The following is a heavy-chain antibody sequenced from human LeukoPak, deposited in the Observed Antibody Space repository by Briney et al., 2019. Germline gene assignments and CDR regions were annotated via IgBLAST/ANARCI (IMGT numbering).Heavy chain of an antibody. CDR2: INHSGST. CDR1: GGSFSGYY. J-gene: IGHJ6*03. V-gene: IGHV4-34*01. D-gene: IGHD2-8*01. Sequence: SETLSLTCAVYGGSFSGYYWSWIRQPPGKGLEWIGEINHSGSTDYNPSLKSRVTISVDTSKNQFSLKLSSVTAADTAVYYCATNGYYCMDVWGKGTTVTVSS. CDR3: ATNGYYCMDV.